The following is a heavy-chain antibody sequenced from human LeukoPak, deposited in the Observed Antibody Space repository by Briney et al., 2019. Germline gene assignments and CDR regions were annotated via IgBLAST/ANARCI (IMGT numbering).Heavy chain of an antibody. D-gene: IGHD2-2*01. J-gene: IGHJ3*02. Sequence: GRSLRLSCAASGFTFSSYGMHWVRQAPGKGLEWVAVIWYDGSNKCYADSVKGRFTISRDNSKNTLYLQMNSLRAEDTAVYYCARDKDIVVVPAGLDIWGQGTMVTVSS. V-gene: IGHV3-33*01. CDR3: ARDKDIVVVPAGLDI. CDR1: GFTFSSYG. CDR2: IWYDGSNK.